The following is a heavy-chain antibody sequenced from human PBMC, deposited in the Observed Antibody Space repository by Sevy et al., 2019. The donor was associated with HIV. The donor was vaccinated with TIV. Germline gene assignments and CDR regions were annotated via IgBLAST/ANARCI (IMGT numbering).Heavy chain of an antibody. CDR1: GYTFTSYY. CDR3: ARDVRARAAAGSPRGNKYGMDV. CDR2: INPSGGST. D-gene: IGHD6-13*01. J-gene: IGHJ6*02. V-gene: IGHV1-46*01. Sequence: ASVKVSCKASGYTFTSYYMHWVRQAPGQGLEWMGIINPSGGSTSYSQKFQGRVTMTRDTSTSTVYMELGSLRSEDTAVYYCARDVRARAAAGSPRGNKYGMDVWGQGTTVTVSS.